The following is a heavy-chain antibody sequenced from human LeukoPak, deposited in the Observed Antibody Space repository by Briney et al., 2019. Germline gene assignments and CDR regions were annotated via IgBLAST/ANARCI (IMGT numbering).Heavy chain of an antibody. V-gene: IGHV4-39*01. CDR2: IYYSGST. Sequence: PSETLSLTCTVSGGSISSSSYYWGWIRQPPGKGLEWIGSIYYSGSTYYNPSLKSRVTISVDTSKNQISLKLSSVTAADTAVYYCASGTTVTTPFDYWGQGTLVTVSS. CDR3: ASGTTVTTPFDY. J-gene: IGHJ4*02. D-gene: IGHD4-17*01. CDR1: GGSISSSSYY.